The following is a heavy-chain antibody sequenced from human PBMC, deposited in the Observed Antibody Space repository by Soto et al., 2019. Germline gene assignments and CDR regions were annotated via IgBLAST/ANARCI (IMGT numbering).Heavy chain of an antibody. CDR3: ARADLNYYGSGSYYKRYYYYGMDV. Sequence: SETLSLTCAVYGGSFSGYYWSWIRQPPGKGLEWIGEINHSGSTNYNPSLKSRVTISVDTSKNQFSLKLSSVTAADTAVYYCARADLNYYGSGSYYKRYYYYGMDVWGQGTTVTVSS. D-gene: IGHD3-10*01. V-gene: IGHV4-34*01. CDR2: INHSGST. CDR1: GGSFSGYY. J-gene: IGHJ6*02.